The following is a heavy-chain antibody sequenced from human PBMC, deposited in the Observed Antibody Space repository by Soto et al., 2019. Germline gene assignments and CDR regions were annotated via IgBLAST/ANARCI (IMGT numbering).Heavy chain of an antibody. D-gene: IGHD5-18*01. Sequence: GGSLRLSCAASGFTVDDYAMHWVRQDPGKGLEWVSRISWNSGSIGYADSVKGRFTISRDNAKNSLYLQMNSLRAEDTALYYCAKAVGSYGNFDYWGQGTLVTVSS. CDR2: ISWNSGSI. CDR1: GFTVDDYA. J-gene: IGHJ4*02. V-gene: IGHV3-9*01. CDR3: AKAVGSYGNFDY.